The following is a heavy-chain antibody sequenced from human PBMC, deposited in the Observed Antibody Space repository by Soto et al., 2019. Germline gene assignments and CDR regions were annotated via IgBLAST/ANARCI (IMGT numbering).Heavy chain of an antibody. D-gene: IGHD2-21*02. CDR2: IAFDGSQE. J-gene: IGHJ6*02. V-gene: IGHV3-30*03. CDR1: GFSFNTSG. CDR3: ATKVRVTNYLYYGMDV. Sequence: QVQLVESGGGVVQPGRALRLSCAASGFSFNTSGMHWVRQAPGKGLEWVAVIAFDGSQEFYGDSVRGRFIISRDNSKNTLFLQMKSLTPEDTAVYYCATKVRVTNYLYYGMDVWGQGTTVTVSS.